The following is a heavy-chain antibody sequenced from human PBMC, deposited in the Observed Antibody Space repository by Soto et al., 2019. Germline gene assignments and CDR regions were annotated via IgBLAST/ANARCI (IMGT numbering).Heavy chain of an antibody. V-gene: IGHV3-30*03. CDR3: GRDLATIFGGAY. CDR2: ISYDGSYK. Sequence: GSLRLSCAASGXTFSSYGIHWVRQAPGKGLEWVALISYDGSYKYYADSVQGRFTISRDNSKNTLYLQMDSLYTWDRAVYYCGRDLATIFGGAYWGQGTLATVS. D-gene: IGHD3-3*01. CDR1: GXTFSSYG. J-gene: IGHJ4*02.